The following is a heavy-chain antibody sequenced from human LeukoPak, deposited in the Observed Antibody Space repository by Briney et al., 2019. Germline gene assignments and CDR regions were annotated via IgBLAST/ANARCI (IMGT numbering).Heavy chain of an antibody. CDR2: IAYSGST. Sequence: PSETLSLTCTVSGASIDSRIYYWGWIRQSPGKGLEWIASIAYSGSTYYNPSVQSRVTISSDTSKNQFSLRVTSVTAADTAVYYCVREAVSGGKSPTFDSWGQGALVTVSS. CDR1: GASIDSRIYY. J-gene: IGHJ4*02. D-gene: IGHD4-23*01. CDR3: VREAVSGGKSPTFDS. V-gene: IGHV4-39*07.